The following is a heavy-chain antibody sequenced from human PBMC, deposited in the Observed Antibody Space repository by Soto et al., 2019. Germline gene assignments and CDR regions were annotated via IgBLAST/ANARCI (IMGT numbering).Heavy chain of an antibody. Sequence: EVQLLESGGGLVQPGGSLRLSCAASGFTFSSYAMSWVRQAPGKGLEWVSGMSGNGGSAYYADSGKGRFTIARDNSKKTLYLQMNSLRAEDTAVYYCAKGPIFGVENIYDYWGQGTLVTVSS. CDR1: GFTFSSYA. J-gene: IGHJ4*02. CDR2: MSGNGGSA. D-gene: IGHD3-3*01. CDR3: AKGPIFGVENIYDY. V-gene: IGHV3-23*01.